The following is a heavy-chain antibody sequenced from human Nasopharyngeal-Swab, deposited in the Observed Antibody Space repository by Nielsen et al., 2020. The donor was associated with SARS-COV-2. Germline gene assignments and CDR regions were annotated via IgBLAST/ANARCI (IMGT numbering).Heavy chain of an antibody. V-gene: IGHV1-69*10. CDR3: ARGGWLRRSYYYSYYYMDV. CDR2: IIPIIDVA. D-gene: IGHD5-12*01. CDR1: GGTFSSYA. Sequence: SVKVSCKASGGTFSSYAISWVRQAPGQRLEWLGGIIPIIDVAKYGQKFQGRVAITADKSTSTAYMELRSLRSDDTGVYYCARGGWLRRSYYYSYYYMDVWGKGTTVSVSS. J-gene: IGHJ6*03.